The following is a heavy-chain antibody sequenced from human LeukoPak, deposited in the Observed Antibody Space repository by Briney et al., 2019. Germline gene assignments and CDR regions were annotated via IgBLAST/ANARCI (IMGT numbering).Heavy chain of an antibody. V-gene: IGHV4-4*07. Sequence: SETLSLTCTVSGGSISSYYWSWIRQPAGKGLEWIGRIYTSGSTNYNPSLKSRVTMSVDTSKNQFSLKLSSVTAADTAVYYCARILSTVTRSYAFDIWGQGTMVTVSS. CDR2: IYTSGST. D-gene: IGHD4-17*01. CDR1: GGSISSYY. CDR3: ARILSTVTRSYAFDI. J-gene: IGHJ3*02.